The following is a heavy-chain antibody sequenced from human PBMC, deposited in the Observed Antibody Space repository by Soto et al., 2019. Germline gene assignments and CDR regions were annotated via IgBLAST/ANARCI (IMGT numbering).Heavy chain of an antibody. Sequence: GASVKVSCKASGYTFTTYGISLVRQAPGQGLEWMGWISAYNGNTNYAQKLQGRVTMTTDTSTSTAYMELRSLRSDDTAVYYCARDYGRIVVVYGYFDYWGQGTLVTVSS. CDR2: ISAYNGNT. J-gene: IGHJ4*02. V-gene: IGHV1-18*01. D-gene: IGHD2-21*01. CDR1: GYTFTTYG. CDR3: ARDYGRIVVVYGYFDY.